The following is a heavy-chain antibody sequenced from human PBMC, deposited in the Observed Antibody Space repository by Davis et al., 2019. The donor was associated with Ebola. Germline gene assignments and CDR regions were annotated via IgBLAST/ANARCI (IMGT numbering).Heavy chain of an antibody. CDR1: GGSFSGYY. V-gene: IGHV4-31*11. CDR2: IYYSGST. Sequence: SETLSLTCAVYGGSFSGYYWSWIRQHPGKGLEWIGYIYYSGSTYYNPSLKSRVTISVDTSKNQFSLKLSSVTAADTAVYYCARGRSYPSYYFDYWGQGTLVTVSS. J-gene: IGHJ4*02. CDR3: ARGRSYPSYYFDY.